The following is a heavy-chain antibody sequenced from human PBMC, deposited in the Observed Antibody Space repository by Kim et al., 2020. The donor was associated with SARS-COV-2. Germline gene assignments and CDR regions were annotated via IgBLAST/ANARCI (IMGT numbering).Heavy chain of an antibody. Sequence: SETLSLTCTVSGGSISSYYWSWIRQPPGKGLEWIGYIYYSGSTNYNPSLKSRVTISVDTSKNQFSLKLSSVTAADTAVYYCARAVFEAVAGFDYWGQGTLVTVSS. CDR2: IYYSGST. CDR3: ARAVFEAVAGFDY. J-gene: IGHJ4*02. CDR1: GGSISSYY. V-gene: IGHV4-59*01. D-gene: IGHD6-19*01.